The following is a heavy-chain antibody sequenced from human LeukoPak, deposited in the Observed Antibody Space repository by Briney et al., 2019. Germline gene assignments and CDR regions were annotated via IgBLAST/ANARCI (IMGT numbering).Heavy chain of an antibody. D-gene: IGHD5-12*01. Sequence: GGSLRLSCAASGFTFSTYVMHWVRQAPGKGLEWVAVISKDGSNEDYAYSVKGRFSISRDNSKNTLFLQMNSLRVEDTAVYYCARESVARGLFDYWGQGTLVTVSS. J-gene: IGHJ4*02. V-gene: IGHV3-30*04. CDR3: ARESVARGLFDY. CDR2: ISKDGSNE. CDR1: GFTFSTYV.